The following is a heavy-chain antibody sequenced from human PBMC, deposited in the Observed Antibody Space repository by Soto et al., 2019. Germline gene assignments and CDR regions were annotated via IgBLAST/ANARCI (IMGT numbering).Heavy chain of an antibody. CDR3: AKDGYNWNYGFTQYYFDY. CDR2: ISGSGGST. J-gene: IGHJ4*02. D-gene: IGHD1-7*01. CDR1: GFTFSSYA. Sequence: GGSLRLSCAASGFTFSSYAMHWVRQAPGEGLEWVSAISGSGGSTYYADSVKGRFTISRDNSKNTLYLQMNSLRAEDTAVYYCAKDGYNWNYGFTQYYFDYWGQGTLVTVSS. V-gene: IGHV3-23*01.